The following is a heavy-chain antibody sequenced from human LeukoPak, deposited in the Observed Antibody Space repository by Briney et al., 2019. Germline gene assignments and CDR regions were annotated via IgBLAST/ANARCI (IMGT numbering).Heavy chain of an antibody. J-gene: IGHJ5*02. CDR1: GGSISSYY. CDR2: IYYSGST. CDR3: AERDAVGLDL. D-gene: IGHD3-16*01. V-gene: IGHV4-59*01. Sequence: SETLSLTCTVSGGSISSYYWSWIRQPPGKGLEWIGYIYYSGSTTYNPSLKSRLTISVDTSKNLFSLKLRSLTAADTAVYYCAERDAVGLDLWGQGTLVTVSS.